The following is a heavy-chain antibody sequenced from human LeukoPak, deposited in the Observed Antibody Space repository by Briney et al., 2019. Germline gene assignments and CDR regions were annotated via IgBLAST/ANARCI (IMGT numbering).Heavy chain of an antibody. J-gene: IGHJ6*02. D-gene: IGHD5-18*01. CDR3: AKDMGSTAMVSYYGMDV. CDR2: IKQDGSEK. V-gene: IGHV3-7*03. CDR1: GFTFSSYW. Sequence: PGGSLRLSCAASGFTFSSYWMSWVRQAPGKGLEWVANIKQDGSEKYYVDSVKGRFTISRDNAKNSLYLQMNSLRAEDTAVYYCAKDMGSTAMVSYYGMDVWGQGTTVTVSS.